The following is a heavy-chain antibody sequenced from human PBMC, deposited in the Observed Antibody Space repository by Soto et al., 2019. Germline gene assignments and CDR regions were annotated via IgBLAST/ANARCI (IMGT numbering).Heavy chain of an antibody. CDR3: ARDPPATRHGMDV. CDR1: GFTFSSYA. Sequence: GGSLRLSCAASGFTFSSYAMSWVRQAPGKGLEWVSAISGSGGSTYYADSVKGRFTISRDNSKNTLYLQMKSLRAEDTAVYYCARDPPATRHGMDVWGQGTTVTVSS. V-gene: IGHV3-23*01. CDR2: ISGSGGST. J-gene: IGHJ6*02.